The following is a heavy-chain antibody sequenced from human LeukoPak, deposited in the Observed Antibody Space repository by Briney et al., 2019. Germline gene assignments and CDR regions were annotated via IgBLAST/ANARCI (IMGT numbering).Heavy chain of an antibody. D-gene: IGHD3-10*01. Sequence: GESLKISCKGSGYSFTGYWISWVRQMPGKGLEWMGRIDPSDSYTNYSPSFQGHVTILADKSISTAYLQWSSLKASDTAMYYCARHNGSGSYYYFDYWGQGTLVTVSS. CDR2: IDPSDSYT. CDR3: ARHNGSGSYYYFDY. J-gene: IGHJ4*02. CDR1: GYSFTGYW. V-gene: IGHV5-10-1*01.